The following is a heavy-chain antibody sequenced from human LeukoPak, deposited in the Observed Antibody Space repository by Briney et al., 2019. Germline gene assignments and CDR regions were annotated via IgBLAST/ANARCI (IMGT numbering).Heavy chain of an antibody. CDR3: ATATTVASPGGENAFDI. D-gene: IGHD4-23*01. CDR2: INHSGST. V-gene: IGHV4-34*01. Sequence: SETLSLTCAVYGGSFSGYYWSWIRQPPGKGLEWIGVINHSGSTNYNPSLKSRVTISVDTSKNQFSLKLSSVTAADTAVYYCATATTVASPGGENAFDIWGQGTMVTVSS. J-gene: IGHJ3*02. CDR1: GGSFSGYY.